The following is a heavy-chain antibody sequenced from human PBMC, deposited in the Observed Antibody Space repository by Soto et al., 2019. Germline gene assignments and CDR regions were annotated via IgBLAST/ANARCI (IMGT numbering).Heavy chain of an antibody. CDR2: FDPEDGET. CDR3: ATASGDYKAFDI. J-gene: IGHJ3*02. V-gene: IGHV1-24*01. D-gene: IGHD4-17*01. CDR1: GYTLTELS. Sequence: GASVKVSCKVSGYTLTELSMHWVRQAPGKGLEWMGGFDPEDGETIYAQKFQGRVTMTEDTSTDTAYMGLSSLRSEDTAVYYCATASGDYKAFDIWGQGTMVTVSS.